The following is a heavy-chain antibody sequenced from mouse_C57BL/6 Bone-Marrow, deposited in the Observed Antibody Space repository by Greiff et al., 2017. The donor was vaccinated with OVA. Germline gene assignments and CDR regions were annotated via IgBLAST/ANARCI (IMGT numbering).Heavy chain of an antibody. V-gene: IGHV1-50*01. CDR2: IDPSDSYT. Sequence: QVQLQQPGAELVKPGASVKLSCKASGHTFTSYWMQWVKQRPGQGLEWIGEIDPSDSYTNYNQKFKGKATLTVDTSSSTAYMQLSSLTSEDSAVYYCASFWGYWGKGTTLTVSS. CDR1: GHTFTSYW. J-gene: IGHJ2*01. CDR3: ASFWGY.